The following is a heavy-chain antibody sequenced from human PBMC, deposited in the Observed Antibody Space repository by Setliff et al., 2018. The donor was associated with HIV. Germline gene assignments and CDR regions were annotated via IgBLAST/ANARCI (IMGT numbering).Heavy chain of an antibody. J-gene: IGHJ4*02. CDR1: GYTFTSYP. D-gene: IGHD6-13*01. CDR2: INPDSRGT. CDR3: ARGVKGIATTGKYYFDY. Sequence: GASVKVSCKASGYTFTSYPMHWVRQAPGQGLEWVGRINPDSRGTNYAQTFQGRVTMTRDTSANTAYMELSRLRSDDTAVFYCARGVKGIATTGKYYFDYWGQGTLVTVSS. V-gene: IGHV1-2*06.